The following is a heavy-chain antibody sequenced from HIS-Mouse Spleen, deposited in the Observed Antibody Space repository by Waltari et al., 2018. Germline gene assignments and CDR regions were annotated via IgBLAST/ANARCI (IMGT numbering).Heavy chain of an antibody. J-gene: IGHJ2*01. CDR1: GGSISSSSYY. V-gene: IGHV4-39*07. CDR2: IYYSGST. CDR3: AREIPYSSSWYDWYFDL. Sequence: QLQLQESGPGLVKPSETLSLTCTVSGGSISSSSYYWGWIRQPPGKGLEWIGGIYYSGSTYYNPYLKSRVTRSVDTSKNQFSRKLSAVTAADTAVYYCAREIPYSSSWYDWYFDLWGRGTLVTVSS. D-gene: IGHD6-13*01.